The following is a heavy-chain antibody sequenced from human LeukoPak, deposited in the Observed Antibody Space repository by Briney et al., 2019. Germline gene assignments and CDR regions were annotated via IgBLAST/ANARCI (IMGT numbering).Heavy chain of an antibody. CDR3: ARDMRRVAGSSGYYYYYYMDV. J-gene: IGHJ6*03. CDR2: IKQDGSEK. CDR1: GFTFSSYW. Sequence: GGSLRLSCAASGFTFSSYWMSWVRQAPGKGLEWVANIKQDGSEKYYVDSVKGRFTISRDNAENSLYLQMNSLRAEDTAVYYCARDMRRVAGSSGYYYYYYMDVWGKGTTVTVSS. D-gene: IGHD3-10*01. V-gene: IGHV3-7*01.